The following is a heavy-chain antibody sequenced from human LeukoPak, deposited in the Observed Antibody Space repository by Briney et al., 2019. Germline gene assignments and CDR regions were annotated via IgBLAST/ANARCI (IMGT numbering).Heavy chain of an antibody. CDR1: GNYW. J-gene: IGHJ4*02. CDR2: INSDGSWT. V-gene: IGHV3-74*01. Sequence: GGSLRLSCAASGNYWMHWVRQAPGKGLVWVSHINSDGSWTGYADSVKGRFTISKDNAKNTVYLRMNNLRAEDTAVYYCVSFYETYWGRGALVTVSS. CDR3: VSFYETY. D-gene: IGHD2-2*01.